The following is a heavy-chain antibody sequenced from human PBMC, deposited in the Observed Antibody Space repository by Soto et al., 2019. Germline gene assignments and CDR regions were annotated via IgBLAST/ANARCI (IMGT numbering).Heavy chain of an antibody. J-gene: IGHJ4*02. CDR1: GYSFTDYH. D-gene: IGHD3-22*01. CDR2: INPKSGGT. Sequence: ASVKVSCKASGYSFTDYHIHWVRQAPGQGLEWLGRINPKSGGTSSAQKFQGWVTMTRDRSISTVYMELSSLRSEDTAVYYCARDGQLATVYSSGYFDYWGQGTLVTVSS. CDR3: ARDGQLATVYSSGYFDY. V-gene: IGHV1-2*04.